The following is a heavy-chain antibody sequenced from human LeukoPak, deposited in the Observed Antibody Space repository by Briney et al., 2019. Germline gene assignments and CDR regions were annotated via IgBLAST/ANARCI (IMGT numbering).Heavy chain of an antibody. Sequence: PGGSLRLSCAASGFTFSSYSMNWVRQAPGKGLEWVSSISSSSSYIYYADSVKGRFTISRDNAKNSLYLQMNSLRAEDTAVYYRARGSADFWSGYDGGATDYWGQGTLVTVSS. V-gene: IGHV3-21*01. CDR1: GFTFSSYS. CDR3: ARGSADFWSGYDGGATDY. D-gene: IGHD3-3*01. J-gene: IGHJ4*02. CDR2: ISSSSSYI.